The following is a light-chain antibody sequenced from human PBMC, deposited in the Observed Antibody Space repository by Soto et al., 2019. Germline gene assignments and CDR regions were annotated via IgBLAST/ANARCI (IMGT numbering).Light chain of an antibody. J-gene: IGKJ4*01. CDR3: QQRSNGPSSLS. Sequence: EIVLTQSPATLSLSPGERATLSCRASQSVSSYLAWYQRKPGQAPRLLIYDASIRATGIPARFSGSGSGTDFTLTISDLEAEDFEGYYCQQRSNGPSSLSFGGGIKVEIK. CDR1: QSVSSY. V-gene: IGKV3-11*01. CDR2: DAS.